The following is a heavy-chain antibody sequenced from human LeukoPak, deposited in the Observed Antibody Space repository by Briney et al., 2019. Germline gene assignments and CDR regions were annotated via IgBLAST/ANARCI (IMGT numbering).Heavy chain of an antibody. V-gene: IGHV3-23*01. CDR1: GFTFSSYA. J-gene: IGHJ4*02. Sequence: GGSLRLSCAASGFTFSSYAMSWIRQAPGKGLEWVSAISGSGGSTYYADSVKGRFTISRDNSKNTLYLQMNSLRAEDTAVYYCANGQVTMTELNFDYWGQGTLVTVSS. D-gene: IGHD3-22*01. CDR2: ISGSGGST. CDR3: ANGQVTMTELNFDY.